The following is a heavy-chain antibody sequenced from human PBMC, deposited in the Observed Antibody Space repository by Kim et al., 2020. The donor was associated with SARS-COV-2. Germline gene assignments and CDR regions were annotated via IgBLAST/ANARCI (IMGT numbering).Heavy chain of an antibody. CDR1: GFTFSSYA. D-gene: IGHD3-10*01. CDR2: ISYDGSNK. J-gene: IGHJ5*02. Sequence: GGSLRLSCAASGFTFSSYAMHWVRQAPGKGLEWVAVISYDGSNKYYADPVKGRFTISRDNSKNTLYLQMNSLRAEDTAVYYCARSGSGSYFNWFDPWGQGTLVTVSS. CDR3: ARSGSGSYFNWFDP. V-gene: IGHV3-30-3*01.